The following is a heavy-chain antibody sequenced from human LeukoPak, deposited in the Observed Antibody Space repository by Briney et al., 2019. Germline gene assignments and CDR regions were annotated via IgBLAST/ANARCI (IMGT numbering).Heavy chain of an antibody. J-gene: IGHJ3*02. Sequence: GGCLRLSCAASGFTFDDYAVHWVRQARGKGLEWVSGISWNSGSIGYADSVKGRFTISRDNAKNSLYLQMNSLRAEDTALYYCAKAIAGVDAFDIWGQGTMVTVSS. D-gene: IGHD3-10*01. CDR1: GFTFDDYA. CDR2: ISWNSGSI. V-gene: IGHV3-9*01. CDR3: AKAIAGVDAFDI.